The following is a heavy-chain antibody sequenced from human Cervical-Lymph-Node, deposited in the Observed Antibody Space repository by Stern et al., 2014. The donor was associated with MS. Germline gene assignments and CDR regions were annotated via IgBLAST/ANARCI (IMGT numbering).Heavy chain of an antibody. V-gene: IGHV2-5*02. CDR1: GFSLSASGVG. CDR3: AHRPGVDTAMGLFDY. CDR2: NSWDDDK. D-gene: IGHD5-18*01. J-gene: IGHJ4*02. Sequence: QVTLKESGPTLVKPTQTLTLTCTFSGFSLSASGVGVGWIRQPPGKALEWLALNSWDDDKRYSPSRKSRLTITKDTSKNQVVLTMTNMDPVDTATYYCAHRPGVDTAMGLFDYWGQGTLVTVSS.